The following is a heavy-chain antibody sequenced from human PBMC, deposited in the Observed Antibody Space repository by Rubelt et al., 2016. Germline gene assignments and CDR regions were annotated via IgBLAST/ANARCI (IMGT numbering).Heavy chain of an antibody. J-gene: IGHJ5*02. Sequence: QVQLVQSESEFKKPGASVKVSCKASGYTFTIYGINWVRQAPGQGLEWMGWINTNTGNPTYSQDFTGRLVFSLDTSANPAYLQISGKNPEDTAVSNGARRSHATWKVAPCGQGTLVTVSS. CDR1: GYTFTIYG. V-gene: IGHV7-4-1*02. D-gene: IGHD1-1*01. CDR2: INTNTGNP. CDR3: ARRSHATWKVAP.